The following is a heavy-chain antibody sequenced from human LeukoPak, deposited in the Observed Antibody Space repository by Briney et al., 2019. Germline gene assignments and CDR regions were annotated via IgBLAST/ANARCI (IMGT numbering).Heavy chain of an antibody. D-gene: IGHD7-27*01. J-gene: IGHJ4*02. CDR1: GFTFSNHG. V-gene: IGHV3-23*01. CDR2: VSPPGGGT. CDR3: ARDLAWGAFDS. Sequence: GGSLRLSCAASGFTFSNHGMNWVRQAPGKGLEWLSGVSPPGGGTYYADSVKGRFTISRDDSKNTLSLQMSSLTVEDTAIYYCARDLAWGAFDSWGQGTLVTVSS.